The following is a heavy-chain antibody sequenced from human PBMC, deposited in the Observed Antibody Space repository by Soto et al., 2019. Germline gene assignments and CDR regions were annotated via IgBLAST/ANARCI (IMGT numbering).Heavy chain of an antibody. Sequence: QPGGSLRLSCAASGFIFENFGMSLVRQAPGKGLECISSISGSGFKKYYADSVKGRFTISRDNSKSTVYLELNNLSAEDTAVYHCAKNQGVELVPLATVDWFDPWGQGSAVTVSS. V-gene: IGHV3-23*01. D-gene: IGHD1-26*01. CDR3: AKNQGVELVPLATVDWFDP. J-gene: IGHJ5*02. CDR2: ISGSGFKK. CDR1: GFIFENFG.